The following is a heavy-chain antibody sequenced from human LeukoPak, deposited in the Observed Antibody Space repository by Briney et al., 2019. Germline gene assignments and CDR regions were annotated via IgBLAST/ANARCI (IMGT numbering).Heavy chain of an antibody. J-gene: IGHJ3*01. CDR2: INHSGST. Sequence: SETLSLTCAVYGGSFSGYYWNWIRQPPGKGLEWIGEINHSGSTSYNPSFKSRVTISVDTSKNQFSLKLSSVTAADTAVYCCARVYLANDAFDVWGQGTMVTVSS. CDR3: ARVYLANDAFDV. V-gene: IGHV4-34*01. D-gene: IGHD2/OR15-2a*01. CDR1: GGSFSGYY.